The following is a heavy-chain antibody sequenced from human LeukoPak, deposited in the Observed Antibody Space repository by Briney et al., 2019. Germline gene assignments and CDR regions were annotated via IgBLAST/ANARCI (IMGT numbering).Heavy chain of an antibody. V-gene: IGHV3-30*02. D-gene: IGHD3-10*01. CDR1: GFTFSTYV. J-gene: IGHJ6*04. CDR2: IRSDGSNK. Sequence: GGSLRLSCAASGFTFSTYVMHWVRQAPGKGLEWVSFIRSDGSNKYYADSVKGRFTISRDNSKNTLYLQMNSLRVEDTAVYYCAKDTSLLFRRQDVWGKGTTVTVSS. CDR3: AKDTSLLFRRQDV.